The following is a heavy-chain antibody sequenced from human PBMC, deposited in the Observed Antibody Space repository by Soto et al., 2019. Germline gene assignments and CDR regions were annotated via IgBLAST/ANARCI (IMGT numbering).Heavy chain of an antibody. CDR1: GFSSSNYV. V-gene: IGHV3-23*01. CDR3: AREGHSSGKAGAFYI. CDR2: ISDDSGGMT. J-gene: IGHJ3*02. D-gene: IGHD6-25*01. Sequence: EVQLLASGGGLVQPGGSLRLSCAASGFSSSNYVMSWVRQAPGKGLEWVSTISDDSGGMTHYADSVKGRFTISRDNSKNTVYQQMKSLRPEDTAVYYCAREGHSSGKAGAFYIWAQGTKVTVSS.